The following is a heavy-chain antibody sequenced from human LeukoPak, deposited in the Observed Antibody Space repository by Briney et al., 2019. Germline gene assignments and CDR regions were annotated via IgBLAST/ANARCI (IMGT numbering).Heavy chain of an antibody. CDR3: AGLQVGATALDH. D-gene: IGHD1-26*01. V-gene: IGHV4-59*01. CDR1: GASISSYY. Sequence: SETLSLTCTVSGASISSYYWTWIRQTPGKELERVGHIYYSGSIYYNPSLESRVTISIDTSESQFSLKLASLTAADTAVYFCAGLQVGATALDHWGQGTLVTVSS. J-gene: IGHJ4*02. CDR2: IYYSGSI.